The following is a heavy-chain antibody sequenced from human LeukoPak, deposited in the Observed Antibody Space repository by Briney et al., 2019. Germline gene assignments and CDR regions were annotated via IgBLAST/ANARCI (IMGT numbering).Heavy chain of an antibody. CDR1: GYTLTELS. V-gene: IGHV1-24*01. Sequence: ASGKVSCKVSGYTLTELSMHWVRQAPGKGLEWMGGIDPEDGEIIYAQKFQGRVTMTEDTSTDTAYMDLSSLRSEDTAVYYCTTPRGILTGSYDAFHIWGQGTMVTVSS. CDR2: IDPEDGEI. J-gene: IGHJ3*02. D-gene: IGHD3-9*01. CDR3: TTPRGILTGSYDAFHI.